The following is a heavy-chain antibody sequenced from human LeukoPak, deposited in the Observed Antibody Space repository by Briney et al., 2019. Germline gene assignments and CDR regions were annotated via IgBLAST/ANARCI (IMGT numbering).Heavy chain of an antibody. D-gene: IGHD5-24*01. CDR3: ARLDGRRDGYNLDY. Sequence: SETLSLTCTVSGGSISSYYWSWIRQPPGKGLEWIGYIYTSGSTNYNPSLKSRVTISVDTSKNQFSLKLSSVSAADTAVYYCARLDGRRDGYNLDYWGQGTLVTVSS. CDR1: GGSISSYY. J-gene: IGHJ4*02. V-gene: IGHV4-4*09. CDR2: IYTSGST.